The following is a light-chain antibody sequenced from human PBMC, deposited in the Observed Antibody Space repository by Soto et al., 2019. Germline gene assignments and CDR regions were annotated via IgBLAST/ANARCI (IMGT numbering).Light chain of an antibody. CDR1: QSIDIN. V-gene: IGKV3-15*01. J-gene: IGKJ1*01. Sequence: EIVMTQSPATLSVSPGDRATLSCRASQSIDINLVWYQQKPGQSPRLLIYGASTRATGIPARFSGSGSGTEFTLTISSLQSEDFAVYYCQQYNNWPPWTFAQGTKVDIK. CDR2: GAS. CDR3: QQYNNWPPWT.